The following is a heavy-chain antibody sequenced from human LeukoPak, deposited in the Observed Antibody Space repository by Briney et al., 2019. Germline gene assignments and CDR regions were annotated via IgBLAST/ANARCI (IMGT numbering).Heavy chain of an antibody. V-gene: IGHV3-74*01. D-gene: IGHD4-17*01. J-gene: IGHJ6*02. CDR2: INSDGSST. CDR1: GFTFSSYW. Sequence: PGGSLGLSCAASGFTFSSYWMHWVRQAPGKGLVWVSRINSDGSSTSYADSVKGRFTISRDNAKNTLYLQMNSLRAEDTAVYYCARDYGDFYYYYYGMDVWGQGTTVTVSS. CDR3: ARDYGDFYYYYYGMDV.